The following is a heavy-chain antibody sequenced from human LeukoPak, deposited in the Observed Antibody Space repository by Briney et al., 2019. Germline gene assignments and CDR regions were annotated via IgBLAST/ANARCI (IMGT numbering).Heavy chain of an antibody. Sequence: PGGSLRLSCEGSGFTFGDYGMSWVRQAPGKGPEWVAGISWNSDSTGYPDSVKGRFTISRDNAKNSLYLQMNSLKVEDTALYYCAGDRRGITGTEWFDPWGQGTLATVSS. CDR2: ISWNSDST. V-gene: IGHV3-20*04. J-gene: IGHJ5*02. CDR3: AGDRRGITGTEWFDP. D-gene: IGHD1-20*01. CDR1: GFTFGDYG.